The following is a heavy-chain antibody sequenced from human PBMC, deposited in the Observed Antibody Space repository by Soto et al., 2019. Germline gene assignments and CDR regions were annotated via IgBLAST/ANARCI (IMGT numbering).Heavy chain of an antibody. CDR3: AKAVGAVAGQFDY. Sequence: LRLSCVGSGFTFSTYSINWVRQAPGKGLEWVSSISSRSDIYYADSVKGRFTISRDNAKNSVSLQMNSLRAEDTAVYYCAKAVGAVAGQFDYWGQGTLVTVSS. CDR1: GFTFSTYS. D-gene: IGHD6-19*01. CDR2: ISSRSDI. J-gene: IGHJ4*02. V-gene: IGHV3-21*04.